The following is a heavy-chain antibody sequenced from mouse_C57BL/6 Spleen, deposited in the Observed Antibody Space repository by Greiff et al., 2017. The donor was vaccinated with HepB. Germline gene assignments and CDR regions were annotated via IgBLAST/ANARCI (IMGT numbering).Heavy chain of an antibody. V-gene: IGHV3-6*01. J-gene: IGHJ2*01. CDR1: GYSITSGYY. D-gene: IGHD2-4*01. CDR2: ISYDGSN. CDR3: ARVDEYDQNGYFDY. Sequence: EVKLQESGPGLVKPSQSLSLTCSVTGYSITSGYYWNWIRQFPGNKLEWMGYISYDGSNNYNPSLKNRISITRDTSKNQFFLKLNSVTTEDTATYYCARVDEYDQNGYFDYWGQGTTLTVSS.